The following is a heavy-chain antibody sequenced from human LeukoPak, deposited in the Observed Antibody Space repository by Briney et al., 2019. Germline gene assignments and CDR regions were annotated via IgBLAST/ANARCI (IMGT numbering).Heavy chain of an antibody. CDR2: ISYDGGKK. J-gene: IGHJ4*02. V-gene: IGHV3-30-3*01. CDR1: GFTLSTYT. Sequence: GRSLRLSCAASGFTLSTYTMHWVRQAPGKGLEWVTFISYDGGKKYTADSVKGRFTISRDNSKNTLYLQMDNLRTEDTAVYYCATSPPLHYSGSYETFDYWGQGTLVTVSS. D-gene: IGHD1-26*01. CDR3: ATSPPLHYSGSYETFDY.